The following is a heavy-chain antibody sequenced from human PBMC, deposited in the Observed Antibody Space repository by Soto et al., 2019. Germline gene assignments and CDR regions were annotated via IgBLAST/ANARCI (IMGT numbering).Heavy chain of an antibody. Sequence: SETLSLTCTVSGGSITSGGSFWSWIRQHPGKGPEWIAFIGYSGATSYNPSLASRVTISADTYKSQFSLKLRSVTAADTAVYYCARGGASSKWFAPWGQGTLVTVSS. CDR1: GGSITSGGSF. D-gene: IGHD2-15*01. CDR2: IGYSGAT. CDR3: ARGGASSKWFAP. V-gene: IGHV4-31*03. J-gene: IGHJ5*02.